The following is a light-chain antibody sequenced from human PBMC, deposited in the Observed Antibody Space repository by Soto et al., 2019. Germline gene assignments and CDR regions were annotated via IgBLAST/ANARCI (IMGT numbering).Light chain of an antibody. J-gene: IGKJ1*01. CDR2: AAS. CDR3: LQHNSYPWT. V-gene: IGKV1-17*01. Sequence: DIQMTQSPSSLAASVGDRVTITCRASQDIRKDLGWYQQKPGQAPKRLTYAASSLRSGVPSRFSGCGSGTEVTLPIRSLQPEDFATYYCLQHNSYPWTFGQGTKVEIK. CDR1: QDIRKD.